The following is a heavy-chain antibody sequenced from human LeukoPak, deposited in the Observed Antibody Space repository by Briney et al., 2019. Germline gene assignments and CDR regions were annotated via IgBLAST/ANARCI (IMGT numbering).Heavy chain of an antibody. J-gene: IGHJ4*02. CDR2: IWYDGSNK. Sequence: GGSLRLSCAASAFTFSSFGMHWVRQAPGKGLEWVAVIWYDGSNKYYADSVEGRFTISRDNSKNTLYLQVNSLRAEDTAVYYCARDRETWYFDFWGQGTLVTVSS. CDR3: ARDRETWYFDF. CDR1: AFTFSSFG. V-gene: IGHV3-33*01.